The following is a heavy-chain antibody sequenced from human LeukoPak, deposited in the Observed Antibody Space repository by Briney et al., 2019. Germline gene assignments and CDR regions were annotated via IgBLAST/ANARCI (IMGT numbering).Heavy chain of an antibody. D-gene: IGHD5-18*01. CDR3: XRLLTWIKLRYFDC. Sequence: GGSLRLSCAASGFTFRDYYMSWIRQAPGKGLEWVSYISSSGSTIYYADSVKGRFTISRDNAKNLLYLQMNVRRGEGSAVLYXXRLLTWIKLRYFDCWGQGTLVTVSS. V-gene: IGHV3-11*01. J-gene: IGHJ4*02. CDR1: GFTFRDYY. CDR2: ISSSGSTI.